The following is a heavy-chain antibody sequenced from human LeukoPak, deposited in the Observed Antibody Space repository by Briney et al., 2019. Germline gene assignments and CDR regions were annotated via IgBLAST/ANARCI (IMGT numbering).Heavy chain of an antibody. Sequence: GGSLRLSCAASGFTFSSYWMSWVRQAPGKGLEWVANIKQDGSEKYYVDSVKGRFTISRDNAKNSLYLQMNSLRAEDTAVYYCARDAKSQYNWNGEVDYWGQGTLVTVSS. D-gene: IGHD1-20*01. V-gene: IGHV3-7*01. CDR2: IKQDGSEK. J-gene: IGHJ4*02. CDR3: ARDAKSQYNWNGEVDY. CDR1: GFTFSSYW.